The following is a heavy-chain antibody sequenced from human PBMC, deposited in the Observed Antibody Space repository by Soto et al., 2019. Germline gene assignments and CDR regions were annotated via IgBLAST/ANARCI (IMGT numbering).Heavy chain of an antibody. V-gene: IGHV3-30-3*01. CDR3: ARDYYGSGSYYGRMDV. CDR1: AFTFSSYA. J-gene: IGHJ6*02. CDR2: ISYDGSNK. D-gene: IGHD3-10*01. Sequence: TGGSLRLSCAASAFTFSSYAMHWVRQAPGKGLEWVALISYDGSNKYYVDSVKGRFTISRDNSKNTLYLQMNSLRVEDTAVYYCARDYYGSGSYYGRMDVWGQGTTVTVSS.